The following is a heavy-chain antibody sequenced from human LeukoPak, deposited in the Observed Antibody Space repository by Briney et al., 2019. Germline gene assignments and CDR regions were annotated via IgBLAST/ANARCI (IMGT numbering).Heavy chain of an antibody. V-gene: IGHV4-59*12. CDR3: ARGTSSYYYYYMDV. Sequence: SETLSLTCTVSGGSISSYYWSWIRQPPGKGLEWIGYIYYSGSTSYNPSLKSRVTISVDTSKNQFSLKLSSVTAADTAVYYCARGTSSYYYYYMDVWGKGTTVTISS. CDR1: GGSISSYY. D-gene: IGHD2-2*01. J-gene: IGHJ6*03. CDR2: IYYSGST.